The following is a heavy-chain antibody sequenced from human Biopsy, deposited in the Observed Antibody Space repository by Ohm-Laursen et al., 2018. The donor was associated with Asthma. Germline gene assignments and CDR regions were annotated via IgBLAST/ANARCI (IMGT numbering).Heavy chain of an antibody. CDR3: ARESGQDYGGFGSFDI. Sequence: SLRLSCAASGFTFSNYGMHWVRQTPAKGLEWVAVISFDGSNKYYADSVKGRFTISRDNSKNTLYLQMTSLSAEDSAVYYCARESGQDYGGFGSFDIWGQGTKVAVSS. CDR1: GFTFSNYG. V-gene: IGHV3-30*03. CDR2: ISFDGSNK. D-gene: IGHD4-23*01. J-gene: IGHJ3*02.